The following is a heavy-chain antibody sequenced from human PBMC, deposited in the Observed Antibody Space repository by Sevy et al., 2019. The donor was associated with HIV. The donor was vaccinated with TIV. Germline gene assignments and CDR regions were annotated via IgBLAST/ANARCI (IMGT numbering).Heavy chain of an antibody. J-gene: IGHJ4*02. CDR1: GFTFSNYA. CDR3: ARGGYYYDNAAYYALDS. CDR2: IWSDGAYQ. V-gene: IGHV3-33*01. D-gene: IGHD3-22*01. Sequence: GGSLRLSCAATGFTFSNYAMHWVCQAPGKGMEWVAIIWSDGAYQYHGDSVKGRFTISPDNSKNTLYLQMNNVRVEDTAVYYCARGGYYYDNAAYYALDSWGQGTLVTVSS.